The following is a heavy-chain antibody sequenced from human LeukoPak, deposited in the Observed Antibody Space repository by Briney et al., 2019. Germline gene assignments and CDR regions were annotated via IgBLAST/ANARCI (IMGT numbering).Heavy chain of an antibody. CDR2: IYYSGST. CDR1: GGSISSYY. J-gene: IGHJ5*02. CDR3: ARDFRRWFDP. V-gene: IGHV4-59*01. Sequence: SETLSLTCTVSGGSISSYYWSWIRQPPGKGLEWIGYIYYSGSTNYNPSLKSRVTISVDTSENQFSLKLSSVTAADTAVYYCARDFRRWFDPWGQGTLVTVSS.